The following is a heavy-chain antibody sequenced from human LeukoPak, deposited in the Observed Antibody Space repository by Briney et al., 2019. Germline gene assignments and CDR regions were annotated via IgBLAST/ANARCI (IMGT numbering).Heavy chain of an antibody. V-gene: IGHV1-18*01. D-gene: IGHD2-2*01. CDR2: ISAYNGNT. Sequence: ASVKVSCKAAGYSFTSYGISWVRQAPGQGLEWMGWISAYNGNTNYAQKLQGRVTMTTDTSTSTAYMELRSLRSDDTAVYYCARSPTYRLPIVVVPAAKYWYFDLWGRGTLVTVCS. CDR3: ARSPTYRLPIVVVPAAKYWYFDL. J-gene: IGHJ2*01. CDR1: GYSFTSYG.